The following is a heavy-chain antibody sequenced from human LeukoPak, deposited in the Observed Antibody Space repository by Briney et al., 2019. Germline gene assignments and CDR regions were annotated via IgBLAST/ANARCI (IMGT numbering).Heavy chain of an antibody. CDR1: GYTFTSYG. CDR3: ARDGYDFWSGYYTFDY. V-gene: IGHV1-18*01. J-gene: IGHJ4*02. D-gene: IGHD3-3*01. CDR2: ISAYNGNT. Sequence: GASVKVSCKASGYTFTSYGISWVRQAPGQGLEWMRWISAYNGNTSYAQKLQGRVTMTTDTSTSTAYMELRSLRSDDTAVYYCARDGYDFWSGYYTFDYWGQGTLVTVSS.